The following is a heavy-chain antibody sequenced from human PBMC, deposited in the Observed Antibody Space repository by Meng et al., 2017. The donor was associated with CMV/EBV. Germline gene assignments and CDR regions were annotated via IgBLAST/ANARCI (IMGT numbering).Heavy chain of an antibody. V-gene: IGHV3-53*01. CDR3: ARGDDDNNGPNY. CDR2: IYIGGTT. CDR1: GFTVTSNY. J-gene: IGHJ4*02. Sequence: SGAASGFTVTSNYMSWVRQAPGKGLEWVSVIYIGGTTYYADSVKGRFTISRDNSKNTLFLQMNSLRGEDTAVYYCARGDDDNNGPNYWGQGTLVTVSS. D-gene: IGHD3-22*01.